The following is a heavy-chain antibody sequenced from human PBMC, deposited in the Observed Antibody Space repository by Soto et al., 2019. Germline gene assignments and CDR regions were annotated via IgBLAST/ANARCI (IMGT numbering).Heavy chain of an antibody. CDR3: ARLGGVAAANWSY. D-gene: IGHD6-13*01. CDR1: GGSISSSSYY. J-gene: IGHJ4*02. V-gene: IGHV4-39*02. CDR2: IYYSGST. Sequence: QLQLQESGPGLVKPSETLSLTCTVSGGSISSSSYYWGWIRQPPGKGREWIGSIYYSGSTYYNPSRKSRVAISVDTTKTHITRRLRSVTAADTAVYSCARLGGVAAANWSYWGQGTLVTVSS.